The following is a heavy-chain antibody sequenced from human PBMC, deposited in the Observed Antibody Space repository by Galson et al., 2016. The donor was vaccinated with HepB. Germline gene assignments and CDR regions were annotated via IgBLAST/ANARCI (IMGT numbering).Heavy chain of an antibody. CDR1: GGSITSSSYY. J-gene: IGHJ1*01. CDR3: ARPEGAAGYFHP. D-gene: IGHD1-26*01. V-gene: IGHV4-39*07. Sequence: SETLSLTCTVSGGSITSSSYYWGWVRQSPGKGLEWIGSVYYTGSTYCNPSLKSRVSISLDTSKNQFSLKMTSVTAADTAVFYCARPEGAAGYFHPWGQGTLVTVSS. CDR2: VYYTGST.